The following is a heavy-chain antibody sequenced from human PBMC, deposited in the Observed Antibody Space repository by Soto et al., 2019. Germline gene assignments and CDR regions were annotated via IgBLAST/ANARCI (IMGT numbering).Heavy chain of an antibody. CDR3: ARVGGTLKMTTVTPFDY. J-gene: IGHJ4*02. Sequence: ASVKVSCKASGYTFTSYGISWVRQAPGQGLEWMGWISAYNGNTNYAQKLQGRVTMTTDTSTSTAYMELRSLRSDDTAVYYCARVGGTLKMTTVTPFDYWGQGTLVTVSS. CDR1: GYTFTSYG. V-gene: IGHV1-18*01. CDR2: ISAYNGNT. D-gene: IGHD4-17*01.